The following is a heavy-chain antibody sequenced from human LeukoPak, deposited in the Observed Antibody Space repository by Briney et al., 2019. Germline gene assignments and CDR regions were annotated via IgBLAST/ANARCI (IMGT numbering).Heavy chain of an antibody. V-gene: IGHV1-69*05. D-gene: IGHD5-18*01. Sequence: GASVKVSCKASGGTFSSYAISWVRQAPGQGLEWMGGIIPIFGTANYAQKFQGRVTITTDESTSTAYMGLSSLRSEDTAVYYCARGVQLWYFDYWGQGTLVTVSS. CDR2: IIPIFGTA. CDR1: GGTFSSYA. CDR3: ARGVQLWYFDY. J-gene: IGHJ4*02.